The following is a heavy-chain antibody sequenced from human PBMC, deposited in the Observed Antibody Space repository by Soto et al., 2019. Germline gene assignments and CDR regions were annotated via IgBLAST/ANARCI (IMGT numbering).Heavy chain of an antibody. V-gene: IGHV1-18*04. CDR1: GYTFSRYG. D-gene: IGHD3-3*01. CDR3: ARGSDDFSSGYYYEY. J-gene: IGHJ4*02. Sequence: QVQLVQSGAEVKKPGATVTVTCKASGYTFSRYGISWGRQAPGQGLEWMAWSGNTNYAQKFQGRLTLTTNPSTRNAYMELRSLISDDTAVYYCARGSDDFSSGYYYEYWGQGTLVAVAS. CDR2: SGNT.